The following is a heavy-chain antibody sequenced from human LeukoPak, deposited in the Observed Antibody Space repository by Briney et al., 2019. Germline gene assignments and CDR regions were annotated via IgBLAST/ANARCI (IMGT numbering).Heavy chain of an antibody. CDR3: ARRAVAENYFDY. V-gene: IGHV4-4*09. CDR2: IYSSGST. CDR1: VGSISGYY. D-gene: IGHD6-19*01. J-gene: IGHJ4*02. Sequence: SETLSLTCTVSVGSISGYYWSWIRQPPGKGLEWIGYIYSSGSTTYNSSLKSRVTISVDTSKIQFSLKLSSVTAADTAVYYCARRAVAENYFDYWGQGTLVTVSS.